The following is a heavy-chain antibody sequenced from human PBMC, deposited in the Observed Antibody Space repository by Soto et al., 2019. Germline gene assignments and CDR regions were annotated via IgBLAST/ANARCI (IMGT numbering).Heavy chain of an antibody. CDR3: AKSRGRYSGHDYGRDFDQ. CDR1: GFTFSTYA. CDR2: ISDNGART. V-gene: IGHV3-23*01. Sequence: EVQVLESGGDLVQPGGSLRLSCAASGFTFSTYAMNWVRQAPGKGLEWVSSISDNGARTYYAESVKGRLSISRDNSKNTLYLQMNSLRAEDTAVYYCAKSRGRYSGHDYGRDFDQWGQGTLVIVSS. J-gene: IGHJ4*02. D-gene: IGHD5-12*01.